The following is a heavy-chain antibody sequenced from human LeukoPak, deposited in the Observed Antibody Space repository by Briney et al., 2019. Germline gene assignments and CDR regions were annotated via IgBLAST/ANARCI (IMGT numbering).Heavy chain of an antibody. CDR3: ARGGVRGVIIKNWFDP. V-gene: IGHV4-59*12. CDR1: GGSISSYY. D-gene: IGHD3-10*01. J-gene: IGHJ5*02. Sequence: SETLSLTCTVSGGSISSYYWSWIRQPPGKGLEWIGYIYYSGSTNYNPSLKSRATISVDTSKNQFSLKLSSVTAADTAVYYCARGGVRGVIIKNWFDPWGQGTLVTVSS. CDR2: IYYSGST.